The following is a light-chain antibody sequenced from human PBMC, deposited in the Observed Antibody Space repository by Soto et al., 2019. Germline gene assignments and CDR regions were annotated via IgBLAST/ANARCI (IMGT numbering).Light chain of an antibody. CDR1: HSFLYSSNNKNY. V-gene: IGKV4-1*01. CDR2: WAS. J-gene: IGKJ1*01. CDR3: QQYYVSPPT. Sequence: ILMTQSPYSRPVSLCGRATINCRSSHSFLYSSNNKNYLAWYQQKPGQSPKLLIYWASTRESGVPDRFSGSGSGTDFTLSISGLQAEDVAVYYCQQYYVSPPTFGQVTKVDIK.